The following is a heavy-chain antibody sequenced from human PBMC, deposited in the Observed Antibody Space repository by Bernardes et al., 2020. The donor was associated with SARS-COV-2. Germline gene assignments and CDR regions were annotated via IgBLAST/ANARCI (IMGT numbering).Heavy chain of an antibody. Sequence: GGSLRLSCAASGFTFSSYAMSWVRQAPGKGLEWVSAISGSGGSTYYADSVKGRFTISRDNSKNTLYLQMNSLRAEDTAVYYCANVNRQRYSSSWYYYYYMDVWGKGTTVTVSS. D-gene: IGHD6-13*01. CDR1: GFTFSSYA. V-gene: IGHV3-23*01. CDR3: ANVNRQRYSSSWYYYYYMDV. J-gene: IGHJ6*03. CDR2: ISGSGGST.